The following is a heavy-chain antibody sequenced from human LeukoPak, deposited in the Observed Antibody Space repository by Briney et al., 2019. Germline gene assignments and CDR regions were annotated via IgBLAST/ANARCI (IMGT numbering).Heavy chain of an antibody. CDR1: GFTFSTYS. J-gene: IGHJ4*02. CDR2: ISSSSTYI. V-gene: IGHV3-21*01. D-gene: IGHD3-9*01. CDR3: ARGYYDTLTGPDY. Sequence: GGSLRLSCAASGFTFSTYSMNWVRQAPGKGLEWVSSISSSSTYIYYADSVRGRVTISRGNAKNSLYLQMNSLRAEDTAVYYCARGYYDTLTGPDYWGQGTLVTVSS.